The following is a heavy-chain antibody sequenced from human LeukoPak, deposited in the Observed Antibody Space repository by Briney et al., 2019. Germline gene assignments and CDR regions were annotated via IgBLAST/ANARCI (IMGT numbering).Heavy chain of an antibody. CDR1: GFTFSSYG. CDR3: AKDSESVKAMVRGAINPYYFDY. J-gene: IGHJ4*02. D-gene: IGHD3-10*01. Sequence: GGSLRLSCAAAGFTFSSYGMHWVRQAPGKGLEWVAVISYDGRNKYYADSVKGRFTISRDNSKNTLYLQMNSLRAEDTAVYYCAKDSESVKAMVRGAINPYYFDYWGQGTLVTVSS. CDR2: ISYDGRNK. V-gene: IGHV3-30*18.